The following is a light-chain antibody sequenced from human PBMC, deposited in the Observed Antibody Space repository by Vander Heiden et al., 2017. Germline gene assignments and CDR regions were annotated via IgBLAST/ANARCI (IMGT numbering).Light chain of an antibody. CDR1: RSITTF. CDR2: KAS. CDR3: QQYDSYPWT. J-gene: IGKJ1*01. Sequence: DIQMTQSPSTLYASVWDRVTITCRASRSITTFLVWYQQKPGKAPHLLISKASNLETGVSSKFSGSGSGTEFTLTISNLQPGDFATYYCQQYDSYPWTFGQGTKVEI. V-gene: IGKV1-5*03.